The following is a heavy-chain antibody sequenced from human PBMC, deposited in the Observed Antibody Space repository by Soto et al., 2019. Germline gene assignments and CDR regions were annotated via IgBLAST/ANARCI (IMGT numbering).Heavy chain of an antibody. J-gene: IGHJ4*02. CDR2: ISYDGSNK. Sequence: GSLRLSCAASGFTFSSYGMHWVRQAPGKGLEWVAVISYDGSNKYYADSVKGRFTISRDNSKNTLYLQMNSLRAEDTAVYYCARESEDLTSNFDYWGQGTLVTVSS. CDR1: GFTFSSYG. CDR3: ARESEDLTSNFDY. V-gene: IGHV3-30*03.